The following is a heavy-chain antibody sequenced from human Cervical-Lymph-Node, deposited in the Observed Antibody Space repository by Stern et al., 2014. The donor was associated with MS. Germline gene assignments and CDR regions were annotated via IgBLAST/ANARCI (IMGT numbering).Heavy chain of an antibody. J-gene: IGHJ3*02. CDR2: IWDDGSSK. D-gene: IGHD3-22*01. V-gene: IGHV3-33*01. Sequence: VQLVESGGGVVPPGRSLRLSCAASGFTFSSYCMHWVRQAPGKGLEWVAVIWDDGSSKCYAESVKGRFTISRDNSKNTLYLQMNSLRAEDTAVYYCARDSDSSGYYYGDAFDIWGQGTMVTVSS. CDR1: GFTFSSYC. CDR3: ARDSDSSGYYYGDAFDI.